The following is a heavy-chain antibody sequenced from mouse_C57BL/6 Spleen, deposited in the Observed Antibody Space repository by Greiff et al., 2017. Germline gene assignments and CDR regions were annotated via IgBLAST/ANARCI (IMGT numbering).Heavy chain of an antibody. J-gene: IGHJ3*01. CDR2: IWGVGST. D-gene: IGHD4-1*01. Sequence: VQRVESGPGLVAPSQCLSITCTVSGFSLTSYGVDWVRQSPGKGLEWLGVIWGVGSTTYNSALKSRLSISKDNSKSQVFLILNSLLTDDAAMYYGAGGGPLGRFAYWGQGTLVTVSA. CDR1: GFSLTSYG. V-gene: IGHV2-6*01. CDR3: AGGGPLGRFAY.